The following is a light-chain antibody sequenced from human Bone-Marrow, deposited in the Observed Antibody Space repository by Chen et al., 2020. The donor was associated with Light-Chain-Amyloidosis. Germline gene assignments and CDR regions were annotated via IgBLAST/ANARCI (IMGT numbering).Light chain of an antibody. CDR1: NSNIAIKG. Sequence: QSVLTQPPSVSAAPGQEVTISCSGSNSNIAIKGVSWYQHLPGTAPKRLIYDSDNRPSGIPGRFSGSKSGTSATLGITGLQTGDEADYYCEAWDSSLSAVVFGGGTKLTVL. J-gene: IGLJ2*01. CDR2: DSD. CDR3: EAWDSSLSAVV. V-gene: IGLV1-51*01.